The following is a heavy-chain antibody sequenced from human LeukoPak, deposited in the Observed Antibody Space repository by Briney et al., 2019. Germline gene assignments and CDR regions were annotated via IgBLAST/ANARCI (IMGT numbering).Heavy chain of an antibody. D-gene: IGHD4-17*01. V-gene: IGHV1-69*06. Sequence: ASVKVSCKASGGTFSSYAISWVRQAPGQGLEWMGGIIPIFGTANYAQKFQGRVTITADKSTSTAYMELSSLRSEDTAVYYCAGWQMTTVTTLAFDIWGQGTMVTVSS. CDR2: IIPIFGTA. CDR1: GGTFSSYA. CDR3: AGWQMTTVTTLAFDI. J-gene: IGHJ3*02.